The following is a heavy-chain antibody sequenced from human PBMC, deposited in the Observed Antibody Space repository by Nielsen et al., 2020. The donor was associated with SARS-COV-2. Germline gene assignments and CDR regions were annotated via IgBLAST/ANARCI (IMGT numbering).Heavy chain of an antibody. D-gene: IGHD2-15*01. CDR3: ARVGRYCSGGSCYAQYFQH. J-gene: IGHJ1*01. CDR1: GGSISSSSYY. CDR2: IYYSGST. Sequence: SETLSLTCTVSGGSISSSSYYWGWIRQPPGKGLEWIGSIYYSGSTYYNPSLKSRVTISVDTSKNQFSLKLSSVTAADTAVYYCARVGRYCSGGSCYAQYFQHWGQGTLVTVSS. V-gene: IGHV4-39*07.